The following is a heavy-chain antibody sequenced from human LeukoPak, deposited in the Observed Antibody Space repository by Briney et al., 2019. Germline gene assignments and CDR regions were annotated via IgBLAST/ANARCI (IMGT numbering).Heavy chain of an antibody. V-gene: IGHV4-34*01. CDR3: ARVKQPRYYFDY. CDR1: GFTFSSYS. CDR2: INHSGST. Sequence: GSLRLSCAASGFTFSSYSMNWVRQPLGKGLEWIGEINHSGSTNYNPSLKSRVTISVDTSKNQFSLKLSSVTAADTAVYYCARVKQPRYYFDYWGQGTLVTVSS. J-gene: IGHJ4*02. D-gene: IGHD6-13*01.